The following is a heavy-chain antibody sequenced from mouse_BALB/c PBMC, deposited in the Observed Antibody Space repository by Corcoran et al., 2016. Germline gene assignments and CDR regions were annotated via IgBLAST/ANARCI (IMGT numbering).Heavy chain of an antibody. J-gene: IGHJ3*01. V-gene: IGHV3-6*02. Sequence: DVQLQESGPGLVKPSQSLSLTCSVTGYSITSGYYWNWIRQFPGNKLEWLGYISYDGSNNYNPSLKNRISITRDTSKNQFFLKLNSVTTEDTARYYCVYGNGFAYWGQGTLVTVSA. CDR2: ISYDGSN. CDR1: GYSITSGYY. CDR3: VYGNGFAY. D-gene: IGHD2-10*02.